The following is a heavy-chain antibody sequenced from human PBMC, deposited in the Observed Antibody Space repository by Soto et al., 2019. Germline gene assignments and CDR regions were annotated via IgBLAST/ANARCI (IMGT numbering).Heavy chain of an antibody. CDR1: EFTFSRYG. CDR3: ARGGGSNSYYMDD. D-gene: IGHD3-16*01. CDR2: IWYDGSKK. V-gene: IGHV3-33*01. Sequence: QEQLVESGGGMVQPGRSLRLSCAASEFTFSRYGMHWVRQAPGKGLEWVAIIWYDGSKKYYADSVKGRFTSSRDNSKNTLYLQMNSLRAEDTAVYYCARGGGSNSYYMDDWGIGTTVTVSS. J-gene: IGHJ6*03.